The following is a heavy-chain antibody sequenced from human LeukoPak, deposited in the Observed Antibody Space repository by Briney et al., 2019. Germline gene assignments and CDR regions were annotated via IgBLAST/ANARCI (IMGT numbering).Heavy chain of an antibody. D-gene: IGHD3-22*01. V-gene: IGHV6-1*01. CDR3: AREVLVNYYDSSGYYPNYYYYGMDV. J-gene: IGHJ6*02. CDR2: TYYRSKWYN. Sequence: SQTLSLTCAISGDSVSSNSAAWNWIRQSPSRGLEWLGRTYYRSKWYNDYAVSVKSRITINPDTSKNQFSLQLNSVTPEDTAVYYCAREVLVNYYDSSGYYPNYYYYGMDVWGQGTTVTVSS. CDR1: GDSVSSNSAA.